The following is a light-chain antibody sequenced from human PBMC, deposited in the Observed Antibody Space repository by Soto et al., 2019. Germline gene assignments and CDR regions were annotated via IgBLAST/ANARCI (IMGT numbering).Light chain of an antibody. CDR2: GAS. J-gene: IGKJ1*01. CDR1: QSVSSSF. V-gene: IGKV3-20*01. CDR3: QQYGSSRT. Sequence: IGLTQSPGTLSLSPGERATLSCRASQSVSSSFLAWYQQKPGQAPRLLIYGASSRPTGIPDRFSGSGSGTDFTLSISRLEPEDFAVYYCQQYGSSRTFGQGTKVDIK.